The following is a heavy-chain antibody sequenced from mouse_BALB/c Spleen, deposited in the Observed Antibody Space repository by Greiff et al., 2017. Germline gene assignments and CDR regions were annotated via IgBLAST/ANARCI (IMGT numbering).Heavy chain of an antibody. V-gene: IGHV14-3*02. J-gene: IGHJ4*01. CDR1: GFNIKDTY. CDR2: IDPANGNT. D-gene: IGHD2-4*01. Sequence: VQLQQSGAELVKPGASVKLSCTASGFNIKDTYMHWVKQRPEQGLEWIGRIDPANGNTKYDPKFQGKATITADTSSNTAYLQLSSLTSEDTAVYYCARRGLRRGMDYWGQGTSVTVSS. CDR3: ARRGLRRGMDY.